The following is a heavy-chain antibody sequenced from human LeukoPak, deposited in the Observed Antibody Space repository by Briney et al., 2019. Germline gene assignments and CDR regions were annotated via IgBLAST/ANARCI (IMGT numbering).Heavy chain of an antibody. CDR2: ITSTSSYI. D-gene: IGHD2-2*01. CDR1: GFTFSGYS. Sequence: GGSLRLSCAASGFTFSGYSMNWVRQAPGKGLEWVSSITSTSSYIYYADSVKGRFTISRDNAKISLYLQMNSLRAEDTAVYYCARDPRAVGYFDLWGRGTLVTVSS. J-gene: IGHJ2*01. CDR3: ARDPRAVGYFDL. V-gene: IGHV3-21*01.